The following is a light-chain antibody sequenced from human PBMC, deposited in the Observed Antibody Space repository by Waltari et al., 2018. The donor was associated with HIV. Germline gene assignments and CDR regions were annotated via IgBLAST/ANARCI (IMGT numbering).Light chain of an antibody. Sequence: EIVLTQSPGTLSLSPGGRATLSCRASQSVSSSYLAWYQQKPGQAPRLLIYGESSRATGIPDRFSGSWSGTDFTLTISRLEPEDFAVYYCQQYGSSPRTFGQGTKVEIK. V-gene: IGKV3-20*01. CDR2: GES. CDR1: QSVSSSY. CDR3: QQYGSSPRT. J-gene: IGKJ1*01.